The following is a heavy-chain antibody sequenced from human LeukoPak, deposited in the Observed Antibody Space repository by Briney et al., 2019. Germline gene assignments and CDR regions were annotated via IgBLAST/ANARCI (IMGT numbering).Heavy chain of an antibody. V-gene: IGHV3-23*01. CDR2: ISGSGGST. Sequence: PGGSLRLSCAASGFTFSSYAMSGVRQAPGKGLEWVSAISGSGGSTYYADSVKGRFTISRDNSKNTLYLQMNSLRAEDTAVYYCAKIGDSVRGYFDYWGQGTLVTVSS. CDR1: GFTFSSYA. J-gene: IGHJ4*02. CDR3: AKIGDSVRGYFDY. D-gene: IGHD2-21*01.